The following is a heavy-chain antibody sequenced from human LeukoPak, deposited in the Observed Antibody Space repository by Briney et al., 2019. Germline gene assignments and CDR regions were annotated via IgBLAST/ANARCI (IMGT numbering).Heavy chain of an antibody. CDR1: GDSISKSNFY. J-gene: IGHJ4*02. D-gene: IGHD1-14*01. CDR3: ANLAPPLGPEGPPPHHFTY. V-gene: IGHV4-39*01. Sequence: SETLSLTCTVSGDSISKSNFYWGWIRQPPGKGLEWIGSVYYRRRSDQNPSLKGRVTISVDTSKNQFSLLLTSVTAADTAVYYLANLAPPLGPEGPPPHHFTYWGQGALVIVSS. CDR2: VYYRRRS.